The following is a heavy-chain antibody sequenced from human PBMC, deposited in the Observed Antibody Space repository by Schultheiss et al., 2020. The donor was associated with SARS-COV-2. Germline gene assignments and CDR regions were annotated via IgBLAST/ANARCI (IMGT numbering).Heavy chain of an antibody. D-gene: IGHD1-1*01. CDR3: TRDPNDLAYFSPSLQEGYYFDY. CDR2: IRSIAYGATT. V-gene: IGHV3-49*03. CDR1: GFTFSDYY. Sequence: GESLKISCAVSGFTFSDYYMSWIRQAPGKGLEWVGFIRSIAYGATTEYAASVKGRFTISRDDSKSIAFLHMNSLKTEDTAVYYCTRDPNDLAYFSPSLQEGYYFDYWGQGTLVTVSS. J-gene: IGHJ4*02.